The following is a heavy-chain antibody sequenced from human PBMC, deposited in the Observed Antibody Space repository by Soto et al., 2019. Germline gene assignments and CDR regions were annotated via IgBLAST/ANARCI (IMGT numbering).Heavy chain of an antibody. Sequence: PSETLSLTCTVSGGSVSSGSYYWSWTRQPPGKGLEWIGYIYYSGSTNYNPSLKSRVTISVDTSKNQFSLKLSSVTAADTAVYYCATSRGPEYYDSSGYYFDYWGQGTLVTVSS. V-gene: IGHV4-61*01. J-gene: IGHJ4*02. CDR3: ATSRGPEYYDSSGYYFDY. CDR1: GGSVSSGSYY. D-gene: IGHD3-22*01. CDR2: IYYSGST.